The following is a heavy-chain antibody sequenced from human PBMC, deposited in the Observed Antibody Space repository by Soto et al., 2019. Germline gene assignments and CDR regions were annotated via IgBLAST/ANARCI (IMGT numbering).Heavy chain of an antibody. CDR3: AAVVSFAVAGNY. CDR1: GFTFTSSA. J-gene: IGHJ4*02. D-gene: IGHD6-19*01. CDR2: IVVGIFNT. Sequence: SVKVSCKASGFTFTSSAVQWVRQARVQLLELIVWIVVGIFNTNYSQKFQERFTITMYMSTSTSYIELIILRSDDTSVYYCAAVVSFAVAGNYWGQGTMVTVSS. V-gene: IGHV1-58*01.